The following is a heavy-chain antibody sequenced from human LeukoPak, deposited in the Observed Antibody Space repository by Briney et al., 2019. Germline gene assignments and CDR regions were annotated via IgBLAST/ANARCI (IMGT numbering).Heavy chain of an antibody. Sequence: PSETLSLTCTVSGGSISSGDYYWSWIRQPPGKGLEWIGYIYYSGSTYYNPSLKSRVTISVDTSKNQFSLKLSSVTAADTAVYYCARGGDDFWSGYAIDWGQGTLVTVSS. J-gene: IGHJ4*02. D-gene: IGHD3-3*01. V-gene: IGHV4-30-4*01. CDR3: ARGGDDFWSGYAID. CDR1: GGSISSGDYY. CDR2: IYYSGST.